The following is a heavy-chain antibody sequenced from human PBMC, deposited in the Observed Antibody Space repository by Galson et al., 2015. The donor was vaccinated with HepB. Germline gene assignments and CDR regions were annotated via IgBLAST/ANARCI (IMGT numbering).Heavy chain of an antibody. J-gene: IGHJ5*02. Sequence: SLRLSCAPSGFTFSSYAMHWVRQAPGKGLEWVAVISYDGSNKYYADSVKGRFTISRDNSKNTLYLQMNSLRAEDTAVYYCARGVTSLGYNWFDPWGQGTLVTVSS. CDR3: ARGVTSLGYNWFDP. CDR1: GFTFSSYA. V-gene: IGHV3-30*04. D-gene: IGHD2-21*02. CDR2: ISYDGSNK.